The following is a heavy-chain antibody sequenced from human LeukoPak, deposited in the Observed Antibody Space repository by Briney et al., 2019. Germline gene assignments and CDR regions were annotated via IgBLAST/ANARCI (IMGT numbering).Heavy chain of an antibody. CDR1: DYTFTSYG. J-gene: IGHJ4*02. CDR2: ISPYSDNT. Sequence: GASVKVSCKASDYTFTSYGISWVRQAPGQGLEWMGWISPYSDNTNYAQNLQGRVTMTTDTSTSTAYMELRSLTSDDTAMYYCARGGPFSIAAARVYYFDYWGQGTLVIVSS. CDR3: ARGGPFSIAAARVYYFDY. V-gene: IGHV1-18*01. D-gene: IGHD6-13*01.